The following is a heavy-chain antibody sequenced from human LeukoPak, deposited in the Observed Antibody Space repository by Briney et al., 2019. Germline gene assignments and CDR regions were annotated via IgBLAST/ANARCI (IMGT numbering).Heavy chain of an antibody. D-gene: IGHD3-3*01. J-gene: IGHJ6*03. CDR2: INQSGST. CDR3: ARVGFDHWSRYPRVGYYYYMDV. CDR1: GRSFSGYY. V-gene: IGHV4-34*01. Sequence: SDTLSLTCAVYGRSFSGYYWTWIRQPPGKGLECIGEINQSGSTNYNPSLKSRVTISVDTSKNQFSLNLSSLTAADTAVYYCARVGFDHWSRYPRVGYYYYMDVWGKGTTVTVSS.